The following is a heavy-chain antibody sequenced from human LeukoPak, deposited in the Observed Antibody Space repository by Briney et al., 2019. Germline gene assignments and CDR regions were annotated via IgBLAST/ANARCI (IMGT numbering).Heavy chain of an antibody. CDR1: GGSVSSYY. V-gene: IGHV4-59*08. CDR2: IHNSGRT. CDR3: ARHGAISSESYFDY. D-gene: IGHD1-26*01. J-gene: IGHJ4*02. Sequence: SETLSLTCSVSGGSVSSYYWSWIRQSPGKGLEWIGYIHNSGRTNYNPSLKSRVTGFVDTSKNQVSLRLSSVTAADTAVYYCARHGAISSESYFDYWGQGALVTVSS.